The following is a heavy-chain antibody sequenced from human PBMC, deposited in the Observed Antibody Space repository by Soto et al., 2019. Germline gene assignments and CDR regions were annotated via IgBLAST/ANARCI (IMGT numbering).Heavy chain of an antibody. D-gene: IGHD2-2*02. CDR3: ARHSGPAVPAAISWYFDL. V-gene: IGHV4-39*01. Sequence: QLQLQESGPGLVKPSETLSLTCTVSGGSISSSSYYWGWIRQPPGKGLEWIGSIYYSGSTYYNPSLKSRVTISVDTSKNQFSLKLSSVTAADTAVYYCARHSGPAVPAAISWYFDLWGRGTLVTVSS. CDR1: GGSISSSSYY. J-gene: IGHJ2*01. CDR2: IYYSGST.